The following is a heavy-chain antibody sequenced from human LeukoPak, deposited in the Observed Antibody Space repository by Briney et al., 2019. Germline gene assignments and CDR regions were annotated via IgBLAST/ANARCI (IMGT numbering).Heavy chain of an antibody. CDR3: ARAVSYGTAAYDY. D-gene: IGHD1-26*01. CDR2: INPNSGGT. J-gene: IGHJ4*02. CDR1: GYTFTGYY. V-gene: IGHV1-2*04. Sequence: REASVKVSCKASGYTFTGYYMHWVRQAPGQGLEWMGWINPNSGGTNYAQKFQGWVTMTRDTSISTAYMELSRLRSDDTAVYYCARAVSYGTAAYDYWGQGTLVTVSS.